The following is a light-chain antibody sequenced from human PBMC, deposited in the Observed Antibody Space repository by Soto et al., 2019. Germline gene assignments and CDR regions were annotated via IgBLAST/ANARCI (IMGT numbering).Light chain of an antibody. CDR2: GAS. CDR1: QSVSSSY. V-gene: IGKV3-20*01. J-gene: IGKJ4*01. Sequence: EIVLTQSPGTLSLSPGERATLSCRASQSVSSSYLAWYQQKPGQAPRLLIYGASSRATGIPDRFSGSGSGTDFTLTISRLEPDDFAVYYCQQYGSSFGGGTKVEIK. CDR3: QQYGSS.